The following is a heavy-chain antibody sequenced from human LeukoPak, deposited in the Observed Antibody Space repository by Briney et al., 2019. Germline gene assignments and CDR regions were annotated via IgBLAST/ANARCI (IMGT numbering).Heavy chain of an antibody. CDR1: GFTFSSYA. CDR2: ISGGGDRT. V-gene: IGHV3-23*01. D-gene: IGHD3-22*01. Sequence: PGGTLRLLCGASGFTFSSYAMSWVRHAPAKGLEDVTAISGGGDRTYHAYSVQGRFSISRDNSKKTLSLQMNRLRAEDTAVYYCAQARHYYDSSGYLDYWGQGTLVTVSS. J-gene: IGHJ4*02. CDR3: AQARHYYDSSGYLDY.